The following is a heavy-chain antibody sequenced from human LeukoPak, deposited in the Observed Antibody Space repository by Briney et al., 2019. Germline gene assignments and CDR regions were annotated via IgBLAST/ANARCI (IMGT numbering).Heavy chain of an antibody. CDR2: TSAYNGNT. CDR3: ARDGSFRCSSTSCYSGYYYYGMDV. J-gene: IGHJ6*02. CDR1: GYTFASYG. D-gene: IGHD2-2*01. Sequence: ASVKVSCKASGYTFASYGISWVRQAPGQGLEWMGWTSAYNGNTNYAQKLQGRVTMTTDTSTSTAYMEPRSLRSDDTAVYYCARDGSFRCSSTSCYSGYYYYGMDVWGQGTTVTVSS. V-gene: IGHV1-18*01.